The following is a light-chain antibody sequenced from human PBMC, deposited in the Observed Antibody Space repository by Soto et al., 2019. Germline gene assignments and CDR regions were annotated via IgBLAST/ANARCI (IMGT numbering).Light chain of an antibody. CDR3: QQYGASPLT. Sequence: EIVLTQSPGTLSLSPGERATLFCRASESFARTYLAWYQQKPGQAPRLLIHGASSRATGIPDRFSGSNSGTDFTLTISRLEPEDSAVYYCQQYGASPLTFGGGTKVEIK. J-gene: IGKJ4*01. CDR2: GAS. CDR1: ESFARTY. V-gene: IGKV3-20*01.